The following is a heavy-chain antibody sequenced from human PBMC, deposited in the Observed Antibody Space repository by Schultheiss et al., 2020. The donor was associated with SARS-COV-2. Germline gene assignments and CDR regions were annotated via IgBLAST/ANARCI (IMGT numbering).Heavy chain of an antibody. J-gene: IGHJ3*02. CDR3: ARGGVVVVTAKEHDAFDI. D-gene: IGHD2-21*02. CDR2: IYHSGST. V-gene: IGHV4-38-2*01. CDR1: GGSFSGYY. Sequence: SETLSLTCAVYGGSFSGYYWGWIRQPPGKGLEWIGSIYHSGSTYYNPSLKSRVTISVDTSKNQFSLKLSSVTAADTAVYYCARGGVVVVTAKEHDAFDIWGQGTMVTVSS.